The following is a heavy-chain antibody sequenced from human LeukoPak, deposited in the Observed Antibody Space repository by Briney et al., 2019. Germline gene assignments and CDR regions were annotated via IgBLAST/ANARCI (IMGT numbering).Heavy chain of an antibody. CDR3: ASGERGYSYGPLDY. D-gene: IGHD5-18*01. CDR1: GGSIRSYY. V-gene: IGHV4-59*08. J-gene: IGHJ4*02. CDR2: IFYAGST. Sequence: SETLSLTCTVSGGSIRSYYWSWIRQPPGKGLEWIGYIFYAGSTTYNPSLKSRVTISIDTSKNQFSLKLNSVTAADTAVYYCASGERGYSYGPLDYWGQGRLVSVSS.